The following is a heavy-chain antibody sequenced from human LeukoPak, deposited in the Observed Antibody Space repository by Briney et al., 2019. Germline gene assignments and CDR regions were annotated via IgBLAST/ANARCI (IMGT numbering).Heavy chain of an antibody. CDR2: IIPIFGTA. CDR3: ARPTRIRYCSSTSCLLRPYYYGMDV. Sequence: GASVKVSCKASGGTFSSYAISWVRQAPGQGLEWMGGIIPIFGTANYAQKFQGRVTITADESTSTAYMELSSLRSGDTAVYYCARPTRIRYCSSTSCLLRPYYYGMDVWGQGTTVTVSS. V-gene: IGHV1-69*13. D-gene: IGHD2-2*01. J-gene: IGHJ6*02. CDR1: GGTFSSYA.